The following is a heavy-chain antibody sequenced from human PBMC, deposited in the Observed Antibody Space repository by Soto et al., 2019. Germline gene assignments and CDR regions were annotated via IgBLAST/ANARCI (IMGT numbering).Heavy chain of an antibody. J-gene: IGHJ4*02. V-gene: IGHV4-59*01. CDR3: ERGVGSTPPRY. CDR2: IYDSGSP. D-gene: IGHD2-15*01. Sequence: SETLSLTCTISGGSISVYYWSWIRQPPGQALEWIGYIYDSGSPYYTPSLRSRFIISADTSKNPISLKLTSATAADTAVYYCERGVGSTPPRYWGRGTLVPVSS. CDR1: GGSISVYY.